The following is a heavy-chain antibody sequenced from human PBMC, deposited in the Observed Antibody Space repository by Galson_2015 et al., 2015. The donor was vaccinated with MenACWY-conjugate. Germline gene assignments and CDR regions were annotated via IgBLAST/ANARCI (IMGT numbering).Heavy chain of an antibody. CDR2: IRPSGDDGT. Sequence: SVKVSCKASGYTFTTYYMHWVRQAPGQGLEWMGIIRPSGDDGTTYAQKFQGRVTMTRDISTSTVYMDLSSLRSEDTAVYYCVREYRGGSFDYWGQGTLVTVSS. CDR3: VREYRGGSFDY. CDR1: GYTFTTYY. D-gene: IGHD1-26*01. J-gene: IGHJ4*02. V-gene: IGHV1-46*01.